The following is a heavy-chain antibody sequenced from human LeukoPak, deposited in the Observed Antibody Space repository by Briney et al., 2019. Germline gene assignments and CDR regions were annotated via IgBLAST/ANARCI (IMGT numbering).Heavy chain of an antibody. J-gene: IGHJ6*02. D-gene: IGHD6-6*01. CDR2: ISGSGGST. Sequence: GGSLRLSCAASGFTFSSYAMSWVRQAPGKGLEWVSAISGSGGSTYYADSVKGRFTISRDNSKNALYLQMNSPRAEDTAVYYCARPGDSSFDPTYYYYGMDVWGQGTTVTVSS. V-gene: IGHV3-23*01. CDR1: GFTFSSYA. CDR3: ARPGDSSFDPTYYYYGMDV.